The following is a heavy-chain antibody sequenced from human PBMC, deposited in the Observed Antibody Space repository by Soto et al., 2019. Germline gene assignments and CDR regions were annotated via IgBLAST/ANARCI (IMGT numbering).Heavy chain of an antibody. CDR2: INHRGDT. Sequence: SETLSLTCAVSGGSFIGYSWNWVRHPPWKGLEWIGEINHRGDTNYNPSLKSRITISVDTSKNQVSLNLTSVTAADTSVYFCARAPYSGHWNQPWQTPRRPGNYGMDVWGQGTTVTVSS. J-gene: IGHJ6*02. D-gene: IGHD1-26*01. CDR3: ARAPYSGHWNQPWQTPRRPGNYGMDV. CDR1: GGSFIGYS. V-gene: IGHV4-34*01.